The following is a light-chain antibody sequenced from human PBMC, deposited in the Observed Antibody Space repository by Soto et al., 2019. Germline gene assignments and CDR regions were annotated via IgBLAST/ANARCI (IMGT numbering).Light chain of an antibody. V-gene: IGLV2-23*01. CDR3: CSYAGSSTFVV. CDR1: SSDVGSYNL. Sequence: QSALTQPASVSGSPGQSITISCTGTSSDVGSYNLVSWYQQHPGKAPKLMIYEGSKRPSGVSNRFSGSKSGNTASLTISGLEAEDEADYYCCSYAGSSTFVVCGGGTKLTV. CDR2: EGS. J-gene: IGLJ2*01.